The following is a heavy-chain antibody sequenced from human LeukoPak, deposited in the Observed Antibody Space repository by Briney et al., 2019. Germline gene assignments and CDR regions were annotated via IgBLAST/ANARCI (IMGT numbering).Heavy chain of an antibody. CDR1: GYTFTSYY. CDR3: ARVKVAAASDY. Sequence: ASVRVSCKASGYTFTSYYMHWVRQAPGQGLEWMGIINPSGGSTSYAQKFQGRVTMTRDTSTSTAYMELSSLRSEDTAVYYCARVKVAAASDYWGQGTLVTVSS. D-gene: IGHD6-13*01. CDR2: INPSGGST. V-gene: IGHV1-46*01. J-gene: IGHJ4*02.